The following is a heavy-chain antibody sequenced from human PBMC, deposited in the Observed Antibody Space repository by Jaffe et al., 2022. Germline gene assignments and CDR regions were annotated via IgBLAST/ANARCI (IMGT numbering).Heavy chain of an antibody. J-gene: IGHJ4*02. CDR2: IYTSGST. Sequence: QVQLQESGPGLVKPSQTLSLTCTVSGGSISSGSYYWSWIRQPAGKGLEWIGRIYTSGSTNYNPSLKSRVTISVDTSKNQFSLKLSSVTAADTAVYYCARDPVLLWFGELLPKGFDYWGQGTLVTVSS. CDR3: ARDPVLLWFGELLPKGFDY. V-gene: IGHV4-61*02. D-gene: IGHD3-10*01. CDR1: GGSISSGSYY.